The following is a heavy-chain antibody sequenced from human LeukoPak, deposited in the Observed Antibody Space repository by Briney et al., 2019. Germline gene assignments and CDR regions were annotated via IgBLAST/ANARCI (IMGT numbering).Heavy chain of an antibody. V-gene: IGHV3-48*01. Sequence: GGSLRLSCAPSGFTFRSYDINWVRQAPGKGLEWVSHITGSGDITHYADSVKGRFTISRDNAKNSLYLQMNSLRAEDTAFYCCARQKAVATGAFDYWGQGTLVTVSS. J-gene: IGHJ4*02. CDR2: ITGSGDIT. D-gene: IGHD5-12*01. CDR1: GFTFRSYD. CDR3: ARQKAVATGAFDY.